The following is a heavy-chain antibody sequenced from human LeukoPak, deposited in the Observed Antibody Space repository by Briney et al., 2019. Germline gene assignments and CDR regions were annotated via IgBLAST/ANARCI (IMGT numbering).Heavy chain of an antibody. CDR3: ASPGSGGSYYYYMDV. CDR1: GGSISSSYY. D-gene: IGHD2-15*01. V-gene: IGHV4-39*01. J-gene: IGHJ6*03. CDR2: IYYRGGT. Sequence: SETLSLTCTVSGGSISSSYYWGWIRPPPGKGLEWIGSIYYRGGTYYNPSLKSRVTISVDASKNQFSLKLSSVTAADTAVSYCASPGSGGSYYYYMDVWGKGTTVTVSS.